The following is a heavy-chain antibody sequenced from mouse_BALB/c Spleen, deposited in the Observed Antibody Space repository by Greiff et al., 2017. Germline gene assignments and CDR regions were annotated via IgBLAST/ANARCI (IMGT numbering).Heavy chain of an antibody. D-gene: IGHD2-1*01. CDR1: GYSITSDYA. CDR3: AYGNYYFDY. CDR2: ISYSGST. V-gene: IGHV3-2*02. J-gene: IGHJ2*01. Sequence: EVQLQESGPGLVKPSQSLSLTCTVTGYSITSDYAWNWIRQFPGNKLEWMGYISYSGSTSYNPSLKSRISITRDTSKNQFFLQLNSVTTEDTATYYCAYGNYYFDYWGQGTTLTVSA.